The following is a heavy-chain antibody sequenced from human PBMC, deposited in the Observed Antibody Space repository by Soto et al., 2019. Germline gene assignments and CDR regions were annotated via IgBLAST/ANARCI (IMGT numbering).Heavy chain of an antibody. CDR3: AREGDVPYYYYGMDA. J-gene: IGHJ6*02. CDR1: GYTFTSYG. Sequence: ASVKVSCKTSGYTFTSYGISWVRQAPGQGLEWLGWISGYDGRTNLAQKVQDRVTMTTDTSTSTVYMELRSLRSDDTAVYYCAREGDVPYYYYGMDAWGQGTTVTVSS. V-gene: IGHV1-18*01. CDR2: ISGYDGRT. D-gene: IGHD2-21*02.